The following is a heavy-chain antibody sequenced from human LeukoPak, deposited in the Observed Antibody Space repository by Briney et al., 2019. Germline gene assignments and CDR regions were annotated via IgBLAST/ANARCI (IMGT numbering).Heavy chain of an antibody. CDR3: AANYDILTGYLN. J-gene: IGHJ4*02. CDR2: IYYSGST. Sequence: SETLSLTCTVSGGSISSYYWSWIRQPPGKGLEWIGYIYYSGSTNYNPSLKSRVTISVDTSKSQFSLKLSSVTAADTAAYYCAANYDILTGYLNWGQGTLVTVSS. CDR1: GGSISSYY. V-gene: IGHV4-59*01. D-gene: IGHD3-9*01.